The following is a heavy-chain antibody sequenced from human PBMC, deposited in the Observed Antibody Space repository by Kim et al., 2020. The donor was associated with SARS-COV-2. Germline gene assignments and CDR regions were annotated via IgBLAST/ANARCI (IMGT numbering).Heavy chain of an antibody. Sequence: ASVKVSCKASGYTFTGYYMHWVRQAPGQGLEWMGRINPNSGGTNYAQKFQGRVTMTRDTSISTAYMELSRLRSDDTAVYYCAREVNGAMVTYFDYWGQGTLVTVSS. D-gene: IGHD5-18*01. V-gene: IGHV1-2*06. J-gene: IGHJ4*02. CDR3: AREVNGAMVTYFDY. CDR2: INPNSGGT. CDR1: GYTFTGYY.